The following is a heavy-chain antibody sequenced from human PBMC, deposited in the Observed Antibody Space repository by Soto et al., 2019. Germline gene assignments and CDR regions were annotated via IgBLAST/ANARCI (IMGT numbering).Heavy chain of an antibody. CDR3: ASSVVQVAPFDP. J-gene: IGHJ5*02. D-gene: IGHD1-1*01. CDR1: GFTFSMSW. Sequence: GGSLRLSCAASGFTFSMSWMHWVGQAPGKGLVWVSRINSDGSSTNYADSVKGRFTVSRDNAKNTLYLQMNSLRAEDTAVYYCASSVVQVAPFDPWGQGTLVTVSS. CDR2: INSDGSST. V-gene: IGHV3-74*01.